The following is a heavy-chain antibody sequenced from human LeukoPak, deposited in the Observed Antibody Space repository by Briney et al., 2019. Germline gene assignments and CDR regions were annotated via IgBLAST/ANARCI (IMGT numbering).Heavy chain of an antibody. Sequence: PGGSLRLSCAASGFTFSSSAMSWVRQAPGKGLEWVSNISGSGSGGSTYYADSVKGRFTISRDNYKNTLYLQMNSLRAEDTAVYYCARNLGGVVTTIPNYFDYWGQGTLVTVSS. V-gene: IGHV3-23*01. D-gene: IGHD2-21*02. CDR3: ARNLGGVVTTIPNYFDY. J-gene: IGHJ4*02. CDR2: ISGSGSGGST. CDR1: GFTFSSSA.